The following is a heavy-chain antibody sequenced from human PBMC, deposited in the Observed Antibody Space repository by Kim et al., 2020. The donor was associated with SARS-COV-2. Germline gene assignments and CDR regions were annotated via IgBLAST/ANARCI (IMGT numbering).Heavy chain of an antibody. CDR2: IYSGGET. Sequence: GGSLRLSCVVSGSTVSSTFMSWVRQAPGKGLEWVSIIYSGGETDYVDSVKGRFTVSRDNSRDTMYLQMNSLRVEDTAVYFCARDRPGTHLDYWGQGTLVT. J-gene: IGHJ4*02. CDR1: GSTVSSTF. D-gene: IGHD1-1*01. CDR3: ARDRPGTHLDY. V-gene: IGHV3-53*01.